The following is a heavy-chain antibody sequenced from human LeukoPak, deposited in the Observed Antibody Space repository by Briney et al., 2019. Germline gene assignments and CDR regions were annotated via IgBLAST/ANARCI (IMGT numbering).Heavy chain of an antibody. V-gene: IGHV4-59*01. D-gene: IGHD3-10*01. J-gene: IGHJ6*04. CDR3: ARSFHGTGNGMDV. Sequence: SETLSLTCTVSGGSISSYYWSWIRQPPGKGLEWIGYIYCSGSTNYNPSLKSRVTISVDTSKNQFSLKLSSVTAADTAVYYCARSFHGTGNGMDVWGKGTTVTVSS. CDR2: IYCSGST. CDR1: GGSISSYY.